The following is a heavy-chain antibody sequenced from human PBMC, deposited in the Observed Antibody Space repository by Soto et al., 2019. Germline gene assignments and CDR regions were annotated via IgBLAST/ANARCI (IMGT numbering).Heavy chain of an antibody. D-gene: IGHD3-22*01. CDR1: GFTFSDYY. V-gene: IGHV3-11*01. Sequence: GGSLRLSCAASGFTFSDYYMSWIRQAPGKGLEWVPYISSSGSTIYYADSVKGRFTISRDNAKNSLYLQMNSLRAEDTAVYYCARTRDSSGYYYSYWGQGTLVTVSS. CDR2: ISSSGSTI. J-gene: IGHJ4*02. CDR3: ARTRDSSGYYYSY.